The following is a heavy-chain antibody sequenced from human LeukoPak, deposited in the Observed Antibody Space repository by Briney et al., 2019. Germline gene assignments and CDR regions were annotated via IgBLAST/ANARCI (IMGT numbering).Heavy chain of an antibody. CDR1: GGSFSGYY. CDR3: ARGARKQWLRNFDY. J-gene: IGHJ4*02. D-gene: IGHD6-19*01. Sequence: SETLSLTCAVYGGSFSGYYWSWIRQPPGKGLEWIGEIDHSGSTNYNPSLKSRVTISVDTSKNQFSLKLSSVTAADTAVYYCARGARKQWLRNFDYWGQGTLVTVSS. V-gene: IGHV4-34*01. CDR2: IDHSGST.